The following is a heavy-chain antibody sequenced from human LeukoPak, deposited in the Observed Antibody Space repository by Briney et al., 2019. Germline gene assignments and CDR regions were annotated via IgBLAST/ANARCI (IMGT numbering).Heavy chain of an antibody. J-gene: IGHJ4*02. D-gene: IGHD1-1*01. CDR2: INPSGGST. Sequence: AASVEVSCKASGYTFTSYYMHWVRQAPGQGLEWMGIINPSGGSTSYAQKFRGRVTMTRDTSTSTVYMELSSLRSEDTAVYYCAREGWNDFHCFDYWGQGTLVTVSS. CDR3: AREGWNDFHCFDY. V-gene: IGHV1-46*01. CDR1: GYTFTSYY.